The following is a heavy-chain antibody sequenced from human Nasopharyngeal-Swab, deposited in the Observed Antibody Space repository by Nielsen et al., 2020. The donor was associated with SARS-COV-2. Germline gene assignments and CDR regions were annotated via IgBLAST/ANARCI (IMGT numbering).Heavy chain of an antibody. CDR3: ARDCGGDCYYFDY. CDR2: ISYDGSNK. V-gene: IGHV3-30-3*01. Sequence: GESLKISCAASGFTFSSYAMYWVRQAPGKGLEWVAVISYDGSNKYYADSVKGRFTISRDNSKNTLYLQMNSLRAEDTAVYYCARDCGGDCYYFDYWGQGTLVTVSS. D-gene: IGHD2-21*02. J-gene: IGHJ4*02. CDR1: GFTFSSYA.